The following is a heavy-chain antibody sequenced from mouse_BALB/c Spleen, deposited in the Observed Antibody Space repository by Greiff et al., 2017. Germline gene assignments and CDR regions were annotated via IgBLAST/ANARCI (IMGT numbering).Heavy chain of an antibody. CDR3: ASHFDY. V-gene: IGHV1-7*01. CDR1: GYTFTSYW. J-gene: IGHJ2*01. Sequence: VQLQQSGAELAKPGASVRMSCKASGYTFTSYWMHWVKQRPGQGLEWIGFINPSTGYTEYNQKFKDKATLTADKSSSTAYMQLSSLTSEDSAVYYCASHFDYWGQGTTLTVSS. CDR2: INPSTGYT.